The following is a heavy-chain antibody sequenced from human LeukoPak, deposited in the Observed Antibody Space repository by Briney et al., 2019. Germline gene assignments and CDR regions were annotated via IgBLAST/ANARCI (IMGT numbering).Heavy chain of an antibody. D-gene: IGHD2-15*01. CDR3: TRSAYCTGGTCYSKTFDY. J-gene: IGHJ4*02. CDR2: IRFDGSHK. Sequence: GGSLRLSCAASGFNFRNYAMHWVRQAPGKEREWVALIRFDGSHKYYADSVKGRFTISRDNSRDTLSLQMSSLRAEDTAVYYCTRSAYCTGGTCYSKTFDYGGQGTLVTVSS. V-gene: IGHV3-30*02. CDR1: GFNFRNYA.